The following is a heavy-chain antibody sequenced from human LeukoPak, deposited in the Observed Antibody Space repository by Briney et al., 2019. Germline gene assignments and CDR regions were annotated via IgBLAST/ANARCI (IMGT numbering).Heavy chain of an antibody. Sequence: KPSETLSLTCTVSGGSISSGSHSWGWIRQPPGKGLEWIGSMYYTGNTDYNPSLKSRLTMSVDTSKNQFSLKLSSVTAADTAVYFCAKGYTNGVNQEVWLDPWGQGTLVTVSS. CDR2: MYYTGNT. D-gene: IGHD2-8*01. CDR3: AKGYTNGVNQEVWLDP. V-gene: IGHV4-39*07. J-gene: IGHJ5*02. CDR1: GGSISSGSHS.